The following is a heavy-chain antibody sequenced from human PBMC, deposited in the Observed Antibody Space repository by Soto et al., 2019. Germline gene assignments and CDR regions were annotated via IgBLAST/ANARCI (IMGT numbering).Heavy chain of an antibody. J-gene: IGHJ4*02. Sequence: GVLVKVSCKAPGYTFINYYINCARHATGQGLEWMGWMNPNSGNAGYAQKFQGRVTMTRNTSISTAYMELSSLRSEDTAVYYCARGRYSSGWYVYDYWGQGTLVTVSS. V-gene: IGHV1-8*01. CDR2: MNPNSGNA. D-gene: IGHD6-19*01. CDR3: ARGRYSSGWYVYDY. CDR1: GYTFINYY.